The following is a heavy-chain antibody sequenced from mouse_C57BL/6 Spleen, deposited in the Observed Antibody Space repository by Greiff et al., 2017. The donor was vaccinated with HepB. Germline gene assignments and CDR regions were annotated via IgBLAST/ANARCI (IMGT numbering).Heavy chain of an antibody. D-gene: IGHD1-1*01. CDR3: ARGYYGSRDYAMDY. V-gene: IGHV1-52*01. Sequence: VQLQQPGAELVRPGSSVKLSCKASGYTFTSYWMHWVKQRPIQGLEWIGNIDPSDSETHYNQKFKDKATLTVDKSSSTAYMQLSSLTSEDSAVYYGARGYYGSRDYAMDYWGQGTSVTVSS. J-gene: IGHJ4*01. CDR2: IDPSDSET. CDR1: GYTFTSYW.